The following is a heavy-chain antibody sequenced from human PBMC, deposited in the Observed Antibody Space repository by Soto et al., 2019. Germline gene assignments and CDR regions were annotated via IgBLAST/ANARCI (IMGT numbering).Heavy chain of an antibody. D-gene: IGHD2-21*01. J-gene: IGHJ4*02. CDR2: ITSDNRNT. CDR3: PRAPADYSSYFHY. V-gene: IGHV1-18*01. Sequence: QVHLVQSGAEVKKPGASVKVSCKASGYTLTSYGISWVRQAPGQGLEWMGWITSDNRNTKYAQKIQGRAATNTDTSTSSAYMDLRRQKSDDTAVYYSPRAPADYSSYFHYCDQGTFVPGSS. CDR1: GYTLTSYG.